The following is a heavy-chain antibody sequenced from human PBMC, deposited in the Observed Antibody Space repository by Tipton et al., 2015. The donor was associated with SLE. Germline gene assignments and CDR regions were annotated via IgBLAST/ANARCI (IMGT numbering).Heavy chain of an antibody. CDR2: ISYDGSNK. CDR3: ASPGFYYYGMDV. Sequence: SLRLSCAASGFTFSSYSMNWVRQAPGKGLEWVAVISYDGSNKYYADSVKGRFTISRDNALNSLYLQMNSLRDEDTAVYYCASPGFYYYGMDVWGQGITVTVSS. D-gene: IGHD7-27*01. V-gene: IGHV3-30*03. J-gene: IGHJ6*01. CDR1: GFTFSSYS.